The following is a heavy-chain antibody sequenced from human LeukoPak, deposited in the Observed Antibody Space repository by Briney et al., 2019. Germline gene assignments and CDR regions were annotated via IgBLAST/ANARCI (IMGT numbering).Heavy chain of an antibody. V-gene: IGHV5-51*01. CDR2: IYPGDSDT. CDR3: ARHAPGGEEQWLVLGY. D-gene: IGHD6-19*01. J-gene: IGHJ4*02. Sequence: GESLKISCKGSGYSFTSYWIGWVRQMPGKGLEWRGIIYPGDSDTRYSPSFQGQVTISADKSLSTAYLQWSSLKASDTAGYYCARHAPGGEEQWLVLGYWGQGTLVTVSS. CDR1: GYSFTSYW.